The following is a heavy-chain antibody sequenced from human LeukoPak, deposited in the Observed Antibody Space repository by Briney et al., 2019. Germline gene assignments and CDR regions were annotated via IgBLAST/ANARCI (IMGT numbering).Heavy chain of an antibody. CDR1: GYTFTSYG. CDR2: ISAYNGNT. D-gene: IGHD4-23*01. J-gene: IGHJ5*02. Sequence: ASVKVSCKASGYTFTSYGISWVRQAPGQGLEWMGWISAYNGNTNYAQKLQGRVTMTTDTSTSTAYMELRSLRSEDTAVYYCAKGLTVESRLDPWGQGTLVTVSS. CDR3: AKGLTVESRLDP. V-gene: IGHV1-18*01.